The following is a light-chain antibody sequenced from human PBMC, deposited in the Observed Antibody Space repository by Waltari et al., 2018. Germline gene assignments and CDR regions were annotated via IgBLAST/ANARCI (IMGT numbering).Light chain of an antibody. V-gene: IGLV1-47*01. Sequence: QSVLTQPPSASGTPGQRVTISCSGSSSNIGSNYVYWYQQLPGTAPKLLIYRNNQRPSWVPDRFSGSKSGTSASLAISGLRSEDEADYYCAAWDDSLSGFYVFGTGTKVTVL. CDR3: AAWDDSLSGFYV. CDR2: RNN. J-gene: IGLJ1*01. CDR1: SSNIGSNY.